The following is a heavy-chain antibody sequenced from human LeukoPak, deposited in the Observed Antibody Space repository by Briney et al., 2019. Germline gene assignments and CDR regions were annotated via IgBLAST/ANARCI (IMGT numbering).Heavy chain of an antibody. CDR1: GYSFTSNW. J-gene: IGHJ3*02. CDR2: IYPGDSET. D-gene: IGHD3-3*01. CDR3: ARQLRFLEPGAFDI. Sequence: GESLKISCKGSGYSFTSNWIGWVRQMPGEGLEWMGIIYPGDSETRYSPSFQGQVSISADKSISTAYLQWSSLKASDPAMYYCARQLRFLEPGAFDIWGQGTMVIVSS. V-gene: IGHV5-51*01.